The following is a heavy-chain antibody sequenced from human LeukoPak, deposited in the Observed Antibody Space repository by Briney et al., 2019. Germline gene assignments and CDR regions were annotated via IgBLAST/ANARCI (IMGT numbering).Heavy chain of an antibody. CDR2: VYYSGNT. CDR1: SDSINDYY. D-gene: IGHD6-19*01. Sequence: SETLSLTCTVSSDSINDYYWSWIRQPPGKGLEWIGYVYYSGNTNYNPSLKSRLTISLDTSKNQFSLKLSSVTAADTAVYYCARLISEGAVLRFDYWGQGTRVTVSS. J-gene: IGHJ4*02. V-gene: IGHV4-59*08. CDR3: ARLISEGAVLRFDY.